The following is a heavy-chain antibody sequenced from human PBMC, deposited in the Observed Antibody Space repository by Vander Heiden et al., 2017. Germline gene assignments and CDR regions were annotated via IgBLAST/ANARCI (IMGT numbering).Heavy chain of an antibody. CDR3: AAHGSGSYDAFDI. V-gene: IGHV1-58*01. CDR2: IVVGSGNT. Sequence: QMQLVQSGPEVKKPGTSVKVSCKASGFTFTSLGVRWGQQARGQRLGWIGWIVVGSGNTNYAQKFQERVTITRDMSTSTAYMELSSLRSEDTAVYYCAAHGSGSYDAFDIWEQGTMVTVSS. CDR1: GFTFTSLG. J-gene: IGHJ3*02. D-gene: IGHD1-26*01.